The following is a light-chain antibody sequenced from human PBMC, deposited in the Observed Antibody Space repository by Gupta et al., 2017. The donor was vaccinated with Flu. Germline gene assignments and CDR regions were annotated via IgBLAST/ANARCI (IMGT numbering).Light chain of an antibody. V-gene: IGLV1-51*01. Sequence: QSVLTHRPSVSAVAGKKVTISCSGSGSNIGNNYVSWYQQLPGTAPKLLIYDNNKRRSGIPDRFSGSTSGTSATLAITALQAGEEADYYCATYASSQSVLVFGGGTKLTVL. J-gene: IGLJ2*01. CDR2: DNN. CDR1: GSNIGNNY. CDR3: ATYASSQSVLV.